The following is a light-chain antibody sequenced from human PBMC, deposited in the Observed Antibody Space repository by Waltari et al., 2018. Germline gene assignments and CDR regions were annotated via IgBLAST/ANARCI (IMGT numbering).Light chain of an antibody. V-gene: IGKV3-20*01. Sequence: EIVLTQSPGTLSLSPGDRATLSCRASHSVSSNNLAWYQQKPGQAPRLLIYAASSRATCITDRFSGSGSGTDFTLTISRVEPEDFAVDYCQQYANSPRTFGQGTKVEIK. J-gene: IGKJ1*01. CDR1: HSVSSNN. CDR3: QQYANSPRT. CDR2: AAS.